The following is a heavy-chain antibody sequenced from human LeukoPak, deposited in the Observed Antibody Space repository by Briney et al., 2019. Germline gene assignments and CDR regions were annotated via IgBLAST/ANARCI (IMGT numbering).Heavy chain of an antibody. CDR2: IYTSGST. CDR3: ARDRATMVRGVSYYYYMDV. CDR1: GGSFSSYY. Sequence: PSETLSLTCTVSGGSFSSYYWSWIRQPAGKGLEWIGRIYTSGSTNYNPSLKSRVTMSVDTSKNQFSLKLSSVTAADTAVYYCARDRATMVRGVSYYYYMDVWGKGTTVTISS. J-gene: IGHJ6*03. V-gene: IGHV4-4*07. D-gene: IGHD3-10*01.